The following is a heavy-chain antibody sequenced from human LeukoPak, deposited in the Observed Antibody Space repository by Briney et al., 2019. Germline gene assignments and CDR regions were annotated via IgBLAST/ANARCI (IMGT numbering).Heavy chain of an antibody. CDR1: GFTFSNYA. Sequence: GGSLRLSCAASGFTFSNYAMTWVRQAPGKGLEWVSTITGSGFSTYYADSVKGRFTISRDNSKNTLYLQMNSLTAEDAAVYYCAKDHDSSGYYYQNWFDPWGQGTLVTVSS. J-gene: IGHJ5*02. V-gene: IGHV3-23*01. D-gene: IGHD3-22*01. CDR2: ITGSGFST. CDR3: AKDHDSSGYYYQNWFDP.